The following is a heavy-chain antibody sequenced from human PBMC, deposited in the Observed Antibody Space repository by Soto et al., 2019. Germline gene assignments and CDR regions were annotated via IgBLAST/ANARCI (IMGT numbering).Heavy chain of an antibody. CDR1: GFTFSRYV. D-gene: IGHD1-7*01. V-gene: IGHV3-23*01. J-gene: IGHJ3*02. CDR3: ARRAKTATTNWGAFDI. Sequence: EVQLLESGGGLVQPGGSLRLSCAASGFTFSRYVMNWVRQAPGKGLEWVSTISYSADKTFYADSVKGRFTISRDNSRDTLFLQMNSLRADDAAVYYCARRAKTATTNWGAFDIWGQGTMVTVSS. CDR2: ISYSADKT.